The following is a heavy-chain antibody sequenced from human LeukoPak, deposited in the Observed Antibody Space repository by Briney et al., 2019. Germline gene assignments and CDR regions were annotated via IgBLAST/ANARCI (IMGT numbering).Heavy chain of an antibody. V-gene: IGHV4-39*01. Sequence: SETLSLTCTVSGGSISSSSYYWDWIRQPPGKGLEWIGSTYYRGSSYYNPSLESRVSISVDTSKNQFSLKLSSVTAADVAVYYCTSAGSYWADSWGQGTLVTVSS. CDR3: TSAGSYWADS. J-gene: IGHJ4*02. CDR1: GGSISSSSYY. D-gene: IGHD3-10*01. CDR2: TYYRGSS.